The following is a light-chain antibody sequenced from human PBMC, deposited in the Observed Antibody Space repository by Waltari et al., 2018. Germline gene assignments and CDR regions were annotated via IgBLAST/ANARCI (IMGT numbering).Light chain of an antibody. V-gene: IGLV2-14*03. Sequence: QSALTQPASVSGSPGQSITISCTGTSSDIGDYKLVSWYQQHPGKAPKLIIYDVSNRPSGVSNRLSGSKSGNRASLTISGLQAEDEADYYCSSYRSTTTPCIFGSGTKVTVL. CDR1: SSDIGDYKL. CDR3: SSYRSTTTPCI. CDR2: DVS. J-gene: IGLJ1*01.